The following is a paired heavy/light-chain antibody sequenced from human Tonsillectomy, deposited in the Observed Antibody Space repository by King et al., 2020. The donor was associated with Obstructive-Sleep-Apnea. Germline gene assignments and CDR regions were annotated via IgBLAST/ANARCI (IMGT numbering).Light chain of an antibody. CDR3: SSYTRSSIAI. J-gene: IGLJ2*01. V-gene: IGLV2-14*01. Sequence: QSALTQPASVSGSPGQSITISCTGTSSDIGAYNYVSWYQQLPGKAPKLMIYDVDNRPSGVSNRFSGSKSGNTASLTISGLQAEDEADYYCSSYTRSSIAIFGGGTKVTVL. CDR1: SSDIGAYNY. CDR2: DVD.
Heavy chain of an antibody. Sequence: EVQVVQSGAEVKKPGESLKVSCKGSGYSFTQFWIGWVRQMPGKGLEWMGIIYPDDSHAIYSPSFQGQVTISVDKSINTAFLQWSSLKASDTAMYYCARRRIPARYLWNDAFDIWGQGTMVTVSS. CDR2: IYPDDSHA. CDR1: GYSFTQFW. J-gene: IGHJ3*02. CDR3: ARRRIPARYLWNDAFDI. D-gene: IGHD6-6*01. V-gene: IGHV5-51*01.